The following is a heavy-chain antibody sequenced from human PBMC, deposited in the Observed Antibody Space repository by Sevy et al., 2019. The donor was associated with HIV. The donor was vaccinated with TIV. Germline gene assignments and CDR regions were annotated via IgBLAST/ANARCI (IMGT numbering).Heavy chain of an antibody. D-gene: IGHD6-19*01. CDR2: IYPYDSDT. CDR1: GYNFTSEW. V-gene: IGHV5-51*01. J-gene: IGHJ3*01. CDR3: ARVYMAEMRLEIAGFDF. Sequence: GESRKISCKVSGYNFTSEWIAWVRQMPGEGLQAMGIIYPYDSDTRYSPSFQGQVTISADKSIDTAYLQLSGLKASDAATYSCARVYMAEMRLEIAGFDFWGQGTMVTVSS.